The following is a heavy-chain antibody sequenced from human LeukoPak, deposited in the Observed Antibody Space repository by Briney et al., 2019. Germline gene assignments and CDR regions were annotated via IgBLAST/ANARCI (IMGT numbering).Heavy chain of an antibody. V-gene: IGHV1-2*02. D-gene: IGHD2-2*02. CDR2: INPNSGGT. J-gene: IGHJ5*02. CDR3: ARAYIVVVPAAISWSDP. Sequence: ASVKVSCKASGYTFTGYYMHWVRQAPGQGLEWMGWINPNSGGTNYAQKFQGRVTMTRDTSISTAYMELSRLRSDDTAVYYCARAYIVVVPAAISWSDPLGHGTLIT. CDR1: GYTFTGYY.